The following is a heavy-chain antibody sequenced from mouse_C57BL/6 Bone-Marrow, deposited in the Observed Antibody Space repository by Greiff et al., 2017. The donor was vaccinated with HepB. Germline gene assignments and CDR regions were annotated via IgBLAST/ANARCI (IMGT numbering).Heavy chain of an antibody. CDR3: ARSKEQSYYDYVRAMDY. Sequence: QVQLQQSGAELARPGASVKMSCKASGYTFTSYTMHWVKQRPGQGLEWIGYINPSSGYTKYNQKFKDKATLTADKSSSTAYMQLSSLTSEDSAVYYCARSKEQSYYDYVRAMDYWGQGTSVTVSS. D-gene: IGHD2-4*01. V-gene: IGHV1-4*01. CDR1: GYTFTSYT. J-gene: IGHJ4*01. CDR2: INPSSGYT.